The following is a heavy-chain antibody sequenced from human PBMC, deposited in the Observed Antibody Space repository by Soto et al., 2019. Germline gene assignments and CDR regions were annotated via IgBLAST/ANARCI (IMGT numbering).Heavy chain of an antibody. CDR3: AKDVPGYIFATLDY. CDR2: IMYDGSNK. J-gene: IGHJ4*02. CDR1: GFTFSNYG. Sequence: QVQLVESGGGVVQPGRSLRLSCEASGFTFSNYGMHWVRQAPGKGLEWVAVIMYDGSNKYYAASVKGRFTISRDNSKNQLYMQLNSLRPEDTAVYYCAKDVPGYIFATLDYWGLGTLVTVSS. D-gene: IGHD2-15*01. V-gene: IGHV3-33*06.